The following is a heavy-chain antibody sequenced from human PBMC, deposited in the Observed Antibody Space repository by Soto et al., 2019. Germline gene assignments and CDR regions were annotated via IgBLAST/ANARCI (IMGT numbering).Heavy chain of an antibody. CDR2: IYSGGST. J-gene: IGHJ6*02. CDR1: GFTVSSNY. V-gene: IGHV3-53*04. CDR3: AREETTGGYYYYGMDV. Sequence: EVQLVESGGGLVQPGGSLRLSCAASGFTVSSNYMSWVRQAPGKGLEWVSVIYSGGSTYYADSVKGRFTISRHNSKNTLYLQINSLRAEDTAVYYCAREETTGGYYYYGMDVWGQGTTVTVSS. D-gene: IGHD4-17*01.